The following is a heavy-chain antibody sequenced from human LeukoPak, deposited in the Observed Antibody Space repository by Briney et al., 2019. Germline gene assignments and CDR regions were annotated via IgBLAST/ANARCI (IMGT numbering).Heavy chain of an antibody. CDR3: ARIYCGGDCYSGYYYYMDV. D-gene: IGHD2-21*02. V-gene: IGHV4-59*11. J-gene: IGHJ6*03. CDR2: IYYSGST. CDR1: GGSISSHY. Sequence: SETLSLTCTVSGGSISSHYWSWIRQPPGKGLEWIGYIYYSGSTNYNPSLKSRVTISVDTSKNQFSLKLSSVTAADTAVYYCARIYCGGDCYSGYYYYMDVWGKGTTVNVSS.